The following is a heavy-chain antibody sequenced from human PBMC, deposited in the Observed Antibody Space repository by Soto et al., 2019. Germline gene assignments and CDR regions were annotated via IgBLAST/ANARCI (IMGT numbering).Heavy chain of an antibody. CDR3: AKVGAELFSGNYFDY. CDR1: GFTFSSYA. D-gene: IGHD3-16*01. J-gene: IGHJ4*02. Sequence: GGSLRLSCAASGFTFSSYAMSWVRQAPGKGLEWVSAISGSGGSTYYADSVKGRFTISRDNSKNTLYLQMNSLRAEDTAVYYCAKVGAELFSGNYFDYWGQGTLVTVSS. CDR2: ISGSGGST. V-gene: IGHV3-23*01.